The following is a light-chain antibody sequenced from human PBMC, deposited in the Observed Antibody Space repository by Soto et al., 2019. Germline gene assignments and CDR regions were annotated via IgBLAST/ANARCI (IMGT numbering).Light chain of an antibody. CDR1: QSLSSNY. Sequence: EIGLTQSPGTLSLSPGERATLSCRAIQSLSSNYLAWHQQKTGQAPRLLIYGASSRATGIPDRFSGSGSGTDFTLTITRREPEDFAVYYCQQYDTSPRTFGQGTKVEIK. CDR2: GAS. J-gene: IGKJ1*01. CDR3: QQYDTSPRT. V-gene: IGKV3-20*01.